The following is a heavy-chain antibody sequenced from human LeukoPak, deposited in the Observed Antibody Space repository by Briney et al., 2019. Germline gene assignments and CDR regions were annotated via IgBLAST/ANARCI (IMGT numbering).Heavy chain of an antibody. CDR1: GGSFSGYY. V-gene: IGHV4-34*01. CDR2: VNHSGST. J-gene: IGHJ4*02. D-gene: IGHD3-3*01. CDR3: ARGDFFGY. Sequence: SETLSLTCAVYGGSFSGYYWSWIRQPPGKGLEWIGEVNHSGSTNYNPSLKSRVTISVDTSKNQFSLKLSSVTAADTAVYYCARGDFFGYWGQGTLVTVSS.